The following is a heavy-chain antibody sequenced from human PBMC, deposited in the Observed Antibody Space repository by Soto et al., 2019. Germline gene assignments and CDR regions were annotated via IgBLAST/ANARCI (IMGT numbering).Heavy chain of an antibody. CDR3: AKSDQQLVLFYYYYYGMDV. CDR2: ISYDGSNK. D-gene: IGHD6-6*01. Sequence: QVQLVESGGGVVQPGRSLRLSCAASGFTFSSYGMHWVRQAPGKGLEWVAVISYDGSNKYYADSVKGRFTISRDNSKNTLYLQMNSVRAEDTAVYYCAKSDQQLVLFYYYYYGMDVWGQGTTVTVSS. CDR1: GFTFSSYG. J-gene: IGHJ6*02. V-gene: IGHV3-30*18.